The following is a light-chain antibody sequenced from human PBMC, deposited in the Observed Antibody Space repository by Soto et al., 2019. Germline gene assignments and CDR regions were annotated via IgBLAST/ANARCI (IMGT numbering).Light chain of an antibody. V-gene: IGKV3-15*01. CDR1: QSVSNN. J-gene: IGKJ4*01. Sequence: EIVMTQSPATLSVSPGERATLSCRASQSVSNNLAWYQQKPGQAPRLLIYGASTRATGIPARFSGSGSGTEFTLTISSLQSEDFAVYYCQQYNNWPGTFGGGTKVEIQ. CDR2: GAS. CDR3: QQYNNWPGT.